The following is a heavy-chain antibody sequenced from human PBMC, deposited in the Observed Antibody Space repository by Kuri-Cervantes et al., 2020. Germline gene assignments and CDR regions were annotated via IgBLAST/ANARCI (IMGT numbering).Heavy chain of an antibody. CDR3: ASYAGFGESAYYYYYGMDV. V-gene: IGHV3-33*08. Sequence: GESLKISCAASGITFSSYAMHWVRQAPGKGLEWVAVIWYDGSNKYYADSVKGRFTISRDNSKNTLYLQMNSLRAEDTAVYYCASYAGFGESAYYYYYGMDVRGQGTTVTVSS. J-gene: IGHJ6*02. D-gene: IGHD3-10*01. CDR1: GITFSSYA. CDR2: IWYDGSNK.